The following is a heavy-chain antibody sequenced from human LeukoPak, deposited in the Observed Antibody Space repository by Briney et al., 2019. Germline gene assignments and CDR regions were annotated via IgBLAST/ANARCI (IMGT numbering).Heavy chain of an antibody. J-gene: IGHJ3*02. Sequence: SETLSLTCTVSGASISDYLWRWLRQSRGKRLEWIGYIDPSGSTNYSPSLNSRATVSVDTSKHPFSLKVKSVTAADTAVYFCARHGRERDSRNQGDAFDIWGQGTVVIVSS. CDR2: IDPSGST. D-gene: IGHD3-16*01. CDR1: GASISDYL. V-gene: IGHV4-4*09. CDR3: ARHGRERDSRNQGDAFDI.